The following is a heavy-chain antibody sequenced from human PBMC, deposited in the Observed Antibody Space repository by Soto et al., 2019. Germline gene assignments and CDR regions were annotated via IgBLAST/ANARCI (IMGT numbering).Heavy chain of an antibody. CDR3: ARAEATRYYYYGMDV. V-gene: IGHV4-34*01. Sequence: SETLSLTCAVYGGSFSGYYWSWIRQPPGKGLEWIGEINHSGSTNYNPSLKSRVTISVDTSKNQFSLKLSSVTAADTAVYYCARAEATRYYYYGMDVWGQGTTVTVS. CDR1: GGSFSGYY. J-gene: IGHJ6*02. CDR2: INHSGST. D-gene: IGHD5-12*01.